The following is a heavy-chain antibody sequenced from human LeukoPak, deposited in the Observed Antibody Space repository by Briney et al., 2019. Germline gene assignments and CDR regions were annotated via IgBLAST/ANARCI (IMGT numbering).Heavy chain of an antibody. V-gene: IGHV3-43*02. CDR3: ARESETSGWYDY. J-gene: IGHJ4*02. D-gene: IGHD6-19*01. CDR1: GFFFDNYA. CDR2: ISGDGGST. Sequence: GESLKISCAAPGFFFDNYAIHWVRQAPGKGLEWVSLISGDGGSTFYADSVRGRFTISRDNTRKSLSLQMSSLRSEDTALYYCARESETSGWYDYWGQGTLVTVSS.